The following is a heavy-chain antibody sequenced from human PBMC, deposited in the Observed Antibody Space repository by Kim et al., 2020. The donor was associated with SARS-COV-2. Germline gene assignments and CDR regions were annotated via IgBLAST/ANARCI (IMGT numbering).Heavy chain of an antibody. J-gene: IGHJ6*02. CDR1: GGSISSSSYY. CDR3: ARRGGDPVWDYGMDV. Sequence: SETLSLTCTVSGGSISSSSYYWGWIRQPPGKGLEWIGSIYYSGSTYYNPSLKSRVTISVDTSKNQFSLKLSSVTAADTAVYYCARRGGDPVWDYGMDVWGQGTPVTVSS. V-gene: IGHV4-39*01. D-gene: IGHD3-10*01. CDR2: IYYSGST.